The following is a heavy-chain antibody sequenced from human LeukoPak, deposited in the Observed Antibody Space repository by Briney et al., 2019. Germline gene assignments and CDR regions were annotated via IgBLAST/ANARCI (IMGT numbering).Heavy chain of an antibody. Sequence: GGSLRLSCAASGFTFSSYAMSWVRQAPGKGLEWVSAISGSGGSTYYADSVKGRFTISRDNSKNTLYLQMNSLRAEDTAVYYCARRVPSQVITDYFDYWGQGILVTVSS. D-gene: IGHD3-16*01. J-gene: IGHJ4*02. CDR2: ISGSGGST. CDR3: ARRVPSQVITDYFDY. V-gene: IGHV3-23*01. CDR1: GFTFSSYA.